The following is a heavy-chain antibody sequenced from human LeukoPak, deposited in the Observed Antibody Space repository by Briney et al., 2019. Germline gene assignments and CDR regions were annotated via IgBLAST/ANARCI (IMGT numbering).Heavy chain of an antibody. Sequence: SVKDSCKASGGTFSSYAISWVRQAPGQGLEWMGGIIPIFGTANYAQKFQGRVTITTDESTSTAYMELSSLRSEDTAVYYCARGPLVVPAGLNARPYYYYMDVWGKGTTVTVSS. CDR1: GGTFSSYA. CDR3: ARGPLVVPAGLNARPYYYYMDV. D-gene: IGHD2-2*01. V-gene: IGHV1-69*05. J-gene: IGHJ6*03. CDR2: IIPIFGTA.